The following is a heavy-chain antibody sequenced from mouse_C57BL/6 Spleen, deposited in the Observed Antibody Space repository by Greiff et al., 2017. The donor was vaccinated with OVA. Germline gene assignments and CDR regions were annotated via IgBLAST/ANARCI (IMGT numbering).Heavy chain of an antibody. Sequence: VQLKQSGPELVKPGASVKIPCKASGYTFTDYNMDWVKQSHGKSLEWIGDINPNNGGTIYNQKFKGKATLTVDKSSSTAYMELRSLTSEDTAVYYCARWYYGSSFYAMDYWGQGTSVTVSS. CDR2: INPNNGGT. D-gene: IGHD1-1*01. CDR3: ARWYYGSSFYAMDY. V-gene: IGHV1-18*01. CDR1: GYTFTDYN. J-gene: IGHJ4*01.